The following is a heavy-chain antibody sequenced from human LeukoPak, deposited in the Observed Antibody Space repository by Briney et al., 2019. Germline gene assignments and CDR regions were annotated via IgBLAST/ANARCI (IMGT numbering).Heavy chain of an antibody. V-gene: IGHV3-43*02. CDR1: GFSFGDYA. D-gene: IGHD3-10*01. Sequence: GGSLRLSCAASGFSFGDYAMHWVRQAPGEGLEWVSLIIGDGGSTFHADSVTGRFSIPRDKYKNSLYLQMNSLKTDDTALYYCVTDRSAAYGHYYYMDVWGKGTTVTVSS. CDR3: VTDRSAAYGHYYYMDV. J-gene: IGHJ6*03. CDR2: IIGDGGST.